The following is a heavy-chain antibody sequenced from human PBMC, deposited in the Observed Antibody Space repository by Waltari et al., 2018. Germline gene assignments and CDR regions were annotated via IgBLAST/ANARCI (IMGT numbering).Heavy chain of an antibody. Sequence: QVQLVQSGAEVKKPWSSVKVSCKASGGTFSSYAISWVRQAPGQGLEWMGGIIPILGIANYAQKFQGRVTITADESTSTAYMELSSLRSEDTAVYYCARVGATEDYYYYYMDVWGKGTTVTVSS. CDR3: ARVGATEDYYYYYMDV. CDR2: IIPILGIA. J-gene: IGHJ6*03. CDR1: GGTFSSYA. V-gene: IGHV1-69*04.